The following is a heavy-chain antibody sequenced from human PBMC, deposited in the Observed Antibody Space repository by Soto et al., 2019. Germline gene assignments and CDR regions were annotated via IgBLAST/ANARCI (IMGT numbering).Heavy chain of an antibody. CDR3: VASGYYYGMDV. CDR2: TYSSGST. D-gene: IGHD1-26*01. J-gene: IGHJ6*02. Sequence: QVQLQESGPGLVKPSETLSLTCTVSGGFISAYYCSWIRQPAGKGLEWIGYTYSSGSTNYNPSLKSRVTISVDTSKNQLSLKLSSVTAAHTAVYYCVASGYYYGMDVWGQGTTVTVSS. CDR1: GGFISAYY. V-gene: IGHV4-59*01.